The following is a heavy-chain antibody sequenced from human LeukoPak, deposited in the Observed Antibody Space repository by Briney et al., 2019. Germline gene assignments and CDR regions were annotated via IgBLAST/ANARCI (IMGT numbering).Heavy chain of an antibody. CDR3: ATAGGSYYSGWELDS. CDR1: GYSISSGYY. V-gene: IGHV4-38-2*02. Sequence: SETLSLTCTVSGYSISSGYYWGWIRQPPGKGLEWIGSIYHSGSTYYNPSLKSRVTISVDKSKNQFSLNLSSVTAADTAVYYCATAGGSYYSGWELDSWGQGTLVTVSS. D-gene: IGHD2-15*01. CDR2: IYHSGST. J-gene: IGHJ4*02.